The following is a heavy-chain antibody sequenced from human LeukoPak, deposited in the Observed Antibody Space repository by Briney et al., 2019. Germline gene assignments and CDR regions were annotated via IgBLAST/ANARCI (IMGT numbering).Heavy chain of an antibody. V-gene: IGHV4-59*08. CDR3: ARSHSVWTSFDY. CDR2: IFYSGST. CDR1: GGSISSYY. J-gene: IGHJ4*02. D-gene: IGHD3/OR15-3a*01. Sequence: SETLSLTCTVSGGSISSYYWSWIRQPPGKGLEWIGYIFYSGSTNYNPSLKSRVTISVDTSKNQFSLNLSSVTAADTAVYYCARSHSVWTSFDYWGQGTLVTVSS.